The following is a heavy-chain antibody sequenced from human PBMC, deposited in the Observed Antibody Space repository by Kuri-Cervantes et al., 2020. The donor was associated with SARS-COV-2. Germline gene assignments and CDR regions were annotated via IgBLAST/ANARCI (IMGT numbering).Heavy chain of an antibody. Sequence: GESLKISCAASGFTFSSYGMHWVRQAPGKGLEWVAVISYDGSNKYYADSVKGRFTISRDNSKNTLYLQMNSLRAEDTAVYFCAKDSRWKPLEGYYYYYYMDVWGKGTTVTVSS. CDR3: AKDSRWKPLEGYYYYYYMDV. V-gene: IGHV3-30*12. CDR1: GFTFSSYG. D-gene: IGHD5-24*01. CDR2: ISYDGSNK. J-gene: IGHJ6*03.